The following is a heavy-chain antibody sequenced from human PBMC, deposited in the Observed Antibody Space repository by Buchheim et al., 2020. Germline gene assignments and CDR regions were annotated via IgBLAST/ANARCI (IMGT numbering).Heavy chain of an antibody. V-gene: IGHV4-59*01. J-gene: IGHJ6*02. CDR2: IYYSGST. CDR1: GGSISSYY. D-gene: IGHD3-22*01. Sequence: QVQLQESGPGLVKPSETLSLTCTVSGGSISSYYWSWIRQPPGKGLEWIGYIYYSGSTNYNPSLKSRVTISVDTSKNQFSLKLSSVTAADMAVYYCARDSYYYDSSGYYEWNYYYYGMDVWGQGTT. CDR3: ARDSYYYDSSGYYEWNYYYYGMDV.